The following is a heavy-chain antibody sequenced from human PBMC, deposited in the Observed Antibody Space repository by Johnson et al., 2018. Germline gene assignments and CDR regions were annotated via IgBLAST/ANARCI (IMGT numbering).Heavy chain of an antibody. CDR3: AKALPGRAAPGGLGMDV. D-gene: IGHD6-13*01. Sequence: VQLVESGGGLVQPGGSLRLSCAASGFTFSSYAMSWVRQAPGKGLEWVSAISGSGGSTYYADSVKGRFTISRDNSKNTLYRQMNSLRAEDTAVYYCAKALPGRAAPGGLGMDVWGKGTTVTVSS. J-gene: IGHJ6*03. CDR2: ISGSGGST. V-gene: IGHV3-23*04. CDR1: GFTFSSYA.